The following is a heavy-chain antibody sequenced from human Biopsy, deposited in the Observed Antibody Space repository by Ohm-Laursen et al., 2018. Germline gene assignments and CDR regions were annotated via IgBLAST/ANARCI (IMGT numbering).Heavy chain of an antibody. CDR2: LTGSGVIT. Sequence: EWFSALTGSGVITFYAASVKGRFTISRDNSKNTLHLQMNRLRAEDTAVYYCAKWAGHDYGSNPANVFFASRRQHTRSVAAFLLNRSSDL. J-gene: IGHJ2*01. D-gene: IGHD4-23*01. V-gene: IGHV3-23*01. CDR3: AKWAGHDYGSNPANVFFASRRQHTRSVAAFLLNRSSDL.